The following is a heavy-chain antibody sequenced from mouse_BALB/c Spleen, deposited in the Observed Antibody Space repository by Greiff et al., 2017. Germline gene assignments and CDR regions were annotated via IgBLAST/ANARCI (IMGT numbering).Heavy chain of an antibody. D-gene: IGHD2-1*01. Sequence: VQRVESGAELVRPGVSVKISCKGSGYTFTDYAMHWVKQSHAKSLEWIGVISTYYGDASYNQKFKGKATMTVDKSSSTAYMELARLTSEDSAIYYCANYGKGDYYAMDYWGKGTSVTVSS. V-gene: IGHV1S137*01. CDR3: ANYGKGDYYAMDY. J-gene: IGHJ4*01. CDR1: GYTFTDYA. CDR2: ISTYYGDA.